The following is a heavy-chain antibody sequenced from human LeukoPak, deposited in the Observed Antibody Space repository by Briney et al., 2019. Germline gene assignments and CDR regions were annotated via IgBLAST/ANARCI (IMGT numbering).Heavy chain of an antibody. D-gene: IGHD3-22*01. CDR3: ARTYYYDSSGYYSRPWTHFDY. J-gene: IGHJ4*02. CDR1: GYTFTNYY. CDR2: INSSGGST. V-gene: IGHV1-46*01. Sequence: GASVTVSCKASGYTFTNYYVRWVRQAPGQGLEWMGIINSSGGSTSYAQKIQGRVTMTRDTSTSTVYMELSSLISEDTAVYYCARTYYYDSSGYYSRPWTHFDYWGQGTLVTVSS.